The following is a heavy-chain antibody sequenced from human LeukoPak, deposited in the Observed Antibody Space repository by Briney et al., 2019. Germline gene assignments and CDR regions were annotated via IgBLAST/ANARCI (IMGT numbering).Heavy chain of an antibody. D-gene: IGHD5-24*01. CDR2: INPNSGGT. J-gene: IGHJ4*02. CDR1: GYTFTGYY. V-gene: IGHV1-2*02. Sequence: GASVKVSCKASGYTFTGYYMHWVRQAPGQGLEWMGWINPNSGGTNYAQKFQGRVTMTRDTSISTAYMELSRLRSDDTAVYYCARFRATSGDMYYFDYWGQGTLVTVSS. CDR3: ARFRATSGDMYYFDY.